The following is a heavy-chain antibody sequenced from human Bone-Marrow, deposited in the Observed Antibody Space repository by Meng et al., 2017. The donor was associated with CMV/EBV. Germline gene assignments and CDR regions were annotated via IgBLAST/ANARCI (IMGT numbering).Heavy chain of an antibody. CDR1: GYFSGYY. Sequence: GYFSGYYWSWIRQPPGKGLEWIGEINHSGSTNYNPSLKSRVTISVDTSKNQFSLKLSSVTAADTAVYYCARRRIAAAGQRMRRWFDPWGQGTLVTVSS. CDR2: INHSGST. J-gene: IGHJ5*02. CDR3: ARRRIAAAGQRMRRWFDP. V-gene: IGHV4-34*01. D-gene: IGHD6-13*01.